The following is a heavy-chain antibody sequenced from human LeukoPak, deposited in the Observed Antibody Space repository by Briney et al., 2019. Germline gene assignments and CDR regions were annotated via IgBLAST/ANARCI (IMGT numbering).Heavy chain of an antibody. J-gene: IGHJ4*02. D-gene: IGHD3-10*01. V-gene: IGHV4-38-2*02. CDR3: ARWAGSGSKYYFDY. CDR1: GYSISSGYY. Sequence: SETLSLTCTVSGYSISSGYYWALIRQPPGKGLEWIGSIYNSGSTYYNPSLKSRATISVDTSENQFSLKLSSVTAADTAIYYCARWAGSGSKYYFDYWGQGTLVTVSS. CDR2: IYNSGST.